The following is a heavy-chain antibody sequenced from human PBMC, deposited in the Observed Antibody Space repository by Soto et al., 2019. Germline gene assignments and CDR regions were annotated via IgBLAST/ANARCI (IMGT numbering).Heavy chain of an antibody. Sequence: VESGGGLVQPGGSLRLSCAASGFTFSTYSMNWVRQAPGKGLEWVSYISFSSSNRYYADSVRGRFTISRDNAKNSLYLQMNNMRAEDTAVYYCATEFWSAYYNYVDVWGKGTTVTVSS. D-gene: IGHD3-3*01. V-gene: IGHV3-48*01. CDR3: ATEFWSAYYNYVDV. CDR2: ISFSSSNR. CDR1: GFTFSTYS. J-gene: IGHJ6*03.